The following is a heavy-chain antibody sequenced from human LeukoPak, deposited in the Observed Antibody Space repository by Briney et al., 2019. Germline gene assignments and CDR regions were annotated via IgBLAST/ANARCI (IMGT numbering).Heavy chain of an antibody. CDR2: ISSSGSTI. CDR3: ARDKGTSYLSSFDY. CDR1: TFTFNDYY. V-gene: IGHV3-11*04. Sequence: GGSVTLSCSASTFTFNDYYMGWLRQAPGHGLEGVSYISSSGSTIYYADSVKVRFTISRDNSKTTLYLQMNSLRATDTALYYCARDKGTSYLSSFDYWGAGALFSVS. J-gene: IGHJ4*02. D-gene: IGHD6-6*01.